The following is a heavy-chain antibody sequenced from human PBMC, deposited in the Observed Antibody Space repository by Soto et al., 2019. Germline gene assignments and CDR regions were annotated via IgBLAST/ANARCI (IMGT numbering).Heavy chain of an antibody. J-gene: IGHJ4*02. CDR3: ASVLSSYCGGDCYYYYFDY. V-gene: IGHV1-69*13. Sequence: SVKVSCKASGGTFSSYAISWVRQAPGQGLEWMGGIIPIFGTANYAQKFQGRVTITADESTNTAYMELSSLRSEDTAVYYCASVLSSYCGGDCYYYYFDYWGQGTLVTVSS. CDR2: IIPIFGTA. CDR1: GGTFSSYA. D-gene: IGHD2-21*02.